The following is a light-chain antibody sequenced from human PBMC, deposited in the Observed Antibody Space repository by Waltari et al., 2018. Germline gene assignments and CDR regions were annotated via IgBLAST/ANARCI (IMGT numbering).Light chain of an antibody. CDR3: QQYYSIPPVT. V-gene: IGKV1-NL1*01. CDR2: AAS. CDR1: PGISNS. J-gene: IGKJ3*01. Sequence: DIQMTQSPSSLSASVGDRVTITCRASPGISNSLAWYQQKPGKAPTPLLYAASTLESGVPSRFSGSGSGTDYTLTISSLQPEDFATYYCQQYYSIPPVTFGPGTRVDFK.